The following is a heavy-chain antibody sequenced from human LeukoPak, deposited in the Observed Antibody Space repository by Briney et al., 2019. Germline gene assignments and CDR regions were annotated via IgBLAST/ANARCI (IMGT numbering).Heavy chain of an antibody. V-gene: IGHV4-31*03. CDR1: GGSISSSSYY. D-gene: IGHD6-13*01. CDR3: ARAPVRAAAGTSSWWFDP. J-gene: IGHJ5*02. CDR2: IYYSGST. Sequence: SETLSLTCTVSGGSISSSSYYWGWIRQHPGKGLEWIGYIYYSGSTYYNPSLKSRVTISVDTSKNQFSLKLSSVTAADTAVYYCARAPVRAAAGTSSWWFDPWGQGTLVTVSS.